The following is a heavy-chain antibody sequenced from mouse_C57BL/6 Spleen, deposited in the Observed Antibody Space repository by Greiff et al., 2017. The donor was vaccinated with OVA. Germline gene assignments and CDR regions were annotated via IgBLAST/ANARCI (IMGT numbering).Heavy chain of an antibody. V-gene: IGHV1-15*01. Sequence: VKLVESGAELVRPGASVTLSCKASGYTFTDYEMHWVKQTPVHGLEWIGAIDPETGGTAYTQKFKGKAILTADKSSSTAYMELRSLTSEDSAVYYCTRLNGYFDYWGQGTTLTVSS. CDR2: IDPETGGT. CDR1: GYTFTDYE. J-gene: IGHJ2*01. CDR3: TRLNGYFDY.